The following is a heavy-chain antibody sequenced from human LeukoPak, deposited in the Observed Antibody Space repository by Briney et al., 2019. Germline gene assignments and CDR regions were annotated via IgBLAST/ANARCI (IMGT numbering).Heavy chain of an antibody. CDR1: GGTFSSYA. CDR3: ARAVAAAGTDFDY. CDR2: IIPIFGTA. V-gene: IGHV1-69*05. Sequence: SVKVSCKACGGTFSSYAISWVRQAPGQGLEWMGGIIPIFGTANYAQKFQGRVTITTDESTSTAYMELSSLRSEDTAVYYCARAVAAAGTDFDYWGQGTLVTVSS. J-gene: IGHJ4*02. D-gene: IGHD6-13*01.